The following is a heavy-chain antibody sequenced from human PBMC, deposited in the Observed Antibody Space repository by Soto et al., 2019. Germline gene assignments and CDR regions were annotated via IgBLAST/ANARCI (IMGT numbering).Heavy chain of an antibody. Sequence: SVKVSCKASGGTFSSYAISWVRQAPGQGLEWMGGIIPIFGTANYAQKFQGRVTITADESTSTAYMELSSLRSEDTAVYYCARDSKYYDFWSGYSRAYYYYGMDVWGQGTTVTVSS. V-gene: IGHV1-69*13. J-gene: IGHJ6*02. CDR1: GGTFSSYA. D-gene: IGHD3-3*01. CDR3: ARDSKYYDFWSGYSRAYYYYGMDV. CDR2: IIPIFGTA.